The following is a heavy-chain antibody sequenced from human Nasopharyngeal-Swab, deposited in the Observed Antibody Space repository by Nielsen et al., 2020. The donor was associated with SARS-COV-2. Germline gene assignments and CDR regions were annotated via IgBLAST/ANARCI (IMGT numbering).Heavy chain of an antibody. D-gene: IGHD6-6*01. Sequence: WIRQPPGKGLEWVGRIKSKTDGGTTDYAAPVKGRFTISRDDSKNTLYLQMNSLETEDTAVYYCTTYSSSHFDYWGQGALVTVSS. J-gene: IGHJ4*02. CDR3: TTYSSSHFDY. V-gene: IGHV3-15*01. CDR2: IKSKTDGGTT.